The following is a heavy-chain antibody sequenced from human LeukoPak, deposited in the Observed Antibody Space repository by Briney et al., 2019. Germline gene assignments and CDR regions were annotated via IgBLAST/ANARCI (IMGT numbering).Heavy chain of an antibody. D-gene: IGHD3-22*01. Sequence: SETLSLTCTVSGGSISSYYWSWIRQPPGKGLEWIGYIYYSGSTNYNPSLKSRVTISVDTSKNQFSLKLSSVTAADTAVYYCARDRRYYDTSGTVYYDAMDVWGQGTTVTVSS. J-gene: IGHJ6*02. V-gene: IGHV4-59*01. CDR1: GGSISSYY. CDR3: ARDRRYYDTSGTVYYDAMDV. CDR2: IYYSGST.